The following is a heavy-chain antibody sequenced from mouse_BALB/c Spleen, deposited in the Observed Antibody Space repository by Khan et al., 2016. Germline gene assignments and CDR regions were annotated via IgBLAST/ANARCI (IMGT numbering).Heavy chain of an antibody. Sequence: QVTLKESGPGILQPSQTLSLTCSFSGFSLSTSGMGVSWIRQPSGKGLEWLAHIYWDDDKRYNPSLKSRLTISKATSSNQVFLKHTSVDTADTATYYLARIYDGYPYYCDYWGQGTTLTVSS. CDR2: IYWDDDK. D-gene: IGHD2-3*01. J-gene: IGHJ2*01. CDR1: GFSLSTSGMG. V-gene: IGHV8-12*01. CDR3: ARIYDGYPYYCDY.